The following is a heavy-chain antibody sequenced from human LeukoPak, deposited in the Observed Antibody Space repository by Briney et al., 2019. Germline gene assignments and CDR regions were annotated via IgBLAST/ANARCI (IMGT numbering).Heavy chain of an antibody. Sequence: GGSLRLSCAASGFAFRTYWPDWVRQAPGKGLEWAGNINQDGSVKHYVHSVRGRFTISRDNARNSVYLQRNALRVEERAVVYWTRDFFFWGEGTLVTASS. CDR1: GFAFRTYW. J-gene: IGHJ4*02. CDR3: TRDFFF. D-gene: IGHD3-3*01. CDR2: INQDGSVK. V-gene: IGHV3-7*01.